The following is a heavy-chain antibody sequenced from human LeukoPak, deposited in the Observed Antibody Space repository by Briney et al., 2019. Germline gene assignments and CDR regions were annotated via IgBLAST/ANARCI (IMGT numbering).Heavy chain of an antibody. CDR2: IYSSGST. CDR3: ARAGLGIATKFDP. J-gene: IGHJ5*02. Sequence: SETLSLTCTVSGGSISSYYWSWIRQPTGRGLEWIGRIYSSGSTNYNPSLKSRVTISVDTSKNQFSLKLSSVTAADTAVYYCARAGLGIATKFDPWGQGTLVTVSS. CDR1: GGSISSYY. V-gene: IGHV4-4*07. D-gene: IGHD6-13*01.